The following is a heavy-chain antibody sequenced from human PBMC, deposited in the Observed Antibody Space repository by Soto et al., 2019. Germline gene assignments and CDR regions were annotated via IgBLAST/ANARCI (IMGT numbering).Heavy chain of an antibody. CDR3: AITGAGYYIV. D-gene: IGHD3-3*01. J-gene: IGHJ4*02. Sequence: GGSLRLSCAASGFTVSSNYLSWVRQAPGKGLEWVSVIFSADNTHYADSVKGRFTISRDNSKNTVFLQMNSLRAEDTAVYYCAITGAGYYIVWGQGTPVAVSS. V-gene: IGHV3-53*01. CDR2: IFSADNT. CDR1: GFTVSSNY.